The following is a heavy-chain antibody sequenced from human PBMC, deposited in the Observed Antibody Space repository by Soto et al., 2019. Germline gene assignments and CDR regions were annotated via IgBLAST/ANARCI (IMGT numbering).Heavy chain of an antibody. CDR1: GYTFNTYG. V-gene: IGHV1-18*01. CDR3: ARDPHEFWTSYWFDP. Sequence: ASVKVSCKTCGYTFNTYGINWVRQAPGQGLELMGWISAYDGKTTYAEKFQGRVTLTTDTSTSTAYMELRSLRSDDTAIYYCARDPHEFWTSYWFDPWGQGTPVTVPS. CDR2: ISAYDGKT. J-gene: IGHJ5*02. D-gene: IGHD3-3*01.